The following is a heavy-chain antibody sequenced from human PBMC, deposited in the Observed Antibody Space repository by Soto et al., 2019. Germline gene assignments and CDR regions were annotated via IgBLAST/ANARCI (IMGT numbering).Heavy chain of an antibody. D-gene: IGHD6-13*01. CDR2: ISYDGSNK. V-gene: IGHV3-30-3*01. CDR3: ARGPRIAAAGSDY. J-gene: IGHJ4*02. Sequence: GGSLGLSCAACAFSFSSYAVHGVRQAPGKGLEWVAVISYDGSNKYYADSVKGRFTISRDNSKNTLYLQMNSLRAEDTAVYYCARGPRIAAAGSDYWGQGTLVTAPQ. CDR1: AFSFSSYA.